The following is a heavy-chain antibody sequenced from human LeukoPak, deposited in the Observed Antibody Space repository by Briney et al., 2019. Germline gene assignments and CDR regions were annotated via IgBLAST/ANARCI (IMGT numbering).Heavy chain of an antibody. CDR1: GGSISSGGYY. J-gene: IGHJ4*02. V-gene: IGHV4-39*07. D-gene: IGHD1-26*01. CDR2: INHSGST. CDR3: ARAPGPGSYLLGGPKYYFDY. Sequence: YPSETLSLTCTVSGGSISSGGYYWSWIRQHPGKGLEWIGGINHSGSTNYNPSLKSRVTISVDTSKNQFSLKLNSVTAADTAVYYCARAPGPGSYLLGGPKYYFDYWGQGTLVTVSS.